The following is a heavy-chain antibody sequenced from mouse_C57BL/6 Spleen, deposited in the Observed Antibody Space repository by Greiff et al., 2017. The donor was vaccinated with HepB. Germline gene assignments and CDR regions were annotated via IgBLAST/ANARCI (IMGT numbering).Heavy chain of an antibody. CDR2: INPNNGGT. J-gene: IGHJ4*01. CDR1: GYTFTDYN. Sequence: EVQLQESGPELVKPGASVKMSCKASGYTFTDYNMHWVKQSHGKSLEWIGYINPNNGGTSYNQKFKGKATLTVNKSSSTAYMEIRSLTSEDSAVYYCASGGTVVARGYYYAMDYWGQGTSVTVSS. V-gene: IGHV1-22*01. D-gene: IGHD1-1*01. CDR3: ASGGTVVARGYYYAMDY.